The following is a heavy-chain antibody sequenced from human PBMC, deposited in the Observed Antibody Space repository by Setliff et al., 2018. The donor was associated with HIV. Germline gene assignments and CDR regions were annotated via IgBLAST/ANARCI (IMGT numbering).Heavy chain of an antibody. V-gene: IGHV4-34*01. Sequence: PSETLSLTCAVYGGSFSGYYWSWIRQPPGKGLEWIGEINHSGSTNYNPSLKNRVTISVDTSKNQFSLKLSSVTAADTAVYYCARGRGSLPVLYYYYYYMDVWGKGTTVTVSS. CDR1: GGSFSGYY. J-gene: IGHJ6*03. CDR3: ARGRGSLPVLYYYYYYMDV. D-gene: IGHD1-26*01. CDR2: INHSGST.